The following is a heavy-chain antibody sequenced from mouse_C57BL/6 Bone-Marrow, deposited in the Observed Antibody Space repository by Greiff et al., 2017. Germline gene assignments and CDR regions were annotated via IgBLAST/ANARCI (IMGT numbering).Heavy chain of an antibody. D-gene: IGHD1-3*01. CDR2: GQGLEWSG. V-gene: IGHV1-87*01. J-gene: IGHJ1*03. CDR1: YTFSRRVH. Sequence: VQLQQSGPELARPWASVKISCQAFYTFSRRVHFAIRDTNYWMQWVKQRTGQGLEWSGAIYLGNGDTSYKQKFKSKATLTADKSSSTAYMQLSSLTSEDSAVDYCAYNNGDWYFDVWGTGTTVTVSS. CDR3: SEDSAVDYCAYNNGDWYFDV.